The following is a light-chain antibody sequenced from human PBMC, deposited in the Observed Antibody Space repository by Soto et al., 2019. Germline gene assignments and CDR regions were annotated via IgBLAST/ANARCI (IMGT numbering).Light chain of an antibody. CDR1: QSVSRS. Sequence: EIVMTQSPATLSVSPGERVTLSCRASQSVSRSLAWYQQKPGQAPRLLIYGASTRATGIPARFSGSGFGTEFTLTISSLQSEDFAVDYCQQYNNWPPFTFGPGTKVDIK. CDR2: GAS. V-gene: IGKV3-15*01. CDR3: QQYNNWPPFT. J-gene: IGKJ3*01.